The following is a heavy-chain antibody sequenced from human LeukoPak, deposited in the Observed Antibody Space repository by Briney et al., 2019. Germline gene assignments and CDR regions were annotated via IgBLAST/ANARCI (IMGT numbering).Heavy chain of an antibody. D-gene: IGHD5-12*01. CDR2: INPNSGAT. Sequence: ASVKVSCKASGYTFTGYYMHWVRQAPGQGLEWMGWINPNSGATNYAQKCQGRVTMTRDTSISTAYMELSRLRSDDTAVYYCARDLRRGYDYLCWFDPWGQGTLVTVSS. CDR3: ARDLRRGYDYLCWFDP. J-gene: IGHJ5*02. CDR1: GYTFTGYY. V-gene: IGHV1-2*02.